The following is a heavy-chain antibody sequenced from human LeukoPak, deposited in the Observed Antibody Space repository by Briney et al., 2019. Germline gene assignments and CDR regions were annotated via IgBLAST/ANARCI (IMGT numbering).Heavy chain of an antibody. V-gene: IGHV3-23*01. Sequence: PSETLSLTCTVSGGSISSYYWSWIRQPPGKGLEWVSTLGGSGASTYYADSVKGRFTISRDNSKNTLYLQMNSLKTEDTAVYYCTRRYNYDSSGYYYVRDAFDIWGQGTMVTVSS. J-gene: IGHJ3*02. CDR1: GGSISSYY. D-gene: IGHD3-22*01. CDR2: LGGSGAST. CDR3: TRRYNYDSSGYYYVRDAFDI.